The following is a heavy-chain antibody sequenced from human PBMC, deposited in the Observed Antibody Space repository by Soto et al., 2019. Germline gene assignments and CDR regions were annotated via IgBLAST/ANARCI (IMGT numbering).Heavy chain of an antibody. CDR2: IYSGGST. J-gene: IGHJ5*02. D-gene: IGHD3-22*01. Sequence: EVQLVESGGGLVQPGGSLRLSCAASGFTVSSNYMSWVRQAPGKGLGWVSVIYSGGSTYYADSVKGRFTISRDNSKNTRYLQMNSLRAEDTAVYYCARMGDSSGYSGGFDPWGQGTLVTVSS. CDR1: GFTVSSNY. V-gene: IGHV3-66*01. CDR3: ARMGDSSGYSGGFDP.